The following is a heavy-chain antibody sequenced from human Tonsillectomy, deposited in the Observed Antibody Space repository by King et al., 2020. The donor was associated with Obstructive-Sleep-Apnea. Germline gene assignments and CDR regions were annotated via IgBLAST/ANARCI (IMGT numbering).Heavy chain of an antibody. CDR2: IRSSSSYI. CDR3: ARDDISSWRFFDC. V-gene: IGHV3-21*01. CDR1: GFTFSSYS. D-gene: IGHD6-13*01. Sequence: VQLVESGGGLVKPGGSLRLSCAASGFTFSSYSMNWVRQAPGKGLEWVASIRSSSSYIHYADSAKGRFTISRDNAKNSLYLQMNSLRGDDTAVYYCARDDISSWRFFDCWGQGTLVTVSS. J-gene: IGHJ4*02.